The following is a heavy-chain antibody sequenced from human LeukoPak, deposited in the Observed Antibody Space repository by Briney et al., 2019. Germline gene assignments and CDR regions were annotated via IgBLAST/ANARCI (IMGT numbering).Heavy chain of an antibody. Sequence: PGGSLRLSCVTSGFTFSTSAMGWVRQAPGTGLEWVSVVSDSGDYTSYADSVKGRFSISRDNYEKKLYLQMNSLRTEDTAIYYCAMTYDFWSGYPGWGQGTLVTVSS. D-gene: IGHD3-3*01. J-gene: IGHJ4*02. CDR2: VSDSGDYT. CDR1: GFTFSTSA. CDR3: AMTYDFWSGYPG. V-gene: IGHV3-23*01.